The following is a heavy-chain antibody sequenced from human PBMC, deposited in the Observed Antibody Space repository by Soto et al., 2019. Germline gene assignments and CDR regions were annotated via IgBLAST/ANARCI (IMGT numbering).Heavy chain of an antibody. D-gene: IGHD2-2*02. CDR1: GFTFSNYS. V-gene: IGHV3-21*01. Sequence: GGSLRLSCVGSGFTFSNYSINWVRQAPGKGLEWVSSIGSRSDIYYADSVKGRFTISRDNAENSVSLQMNSLRAEDTAVYYCAREYTAWPLAYGLDVWGQGTTVTAP. CDR3: AREYTAWPLAYGLDV. CDR2: IGSRSDI. J-gene: IGHJ6*02.